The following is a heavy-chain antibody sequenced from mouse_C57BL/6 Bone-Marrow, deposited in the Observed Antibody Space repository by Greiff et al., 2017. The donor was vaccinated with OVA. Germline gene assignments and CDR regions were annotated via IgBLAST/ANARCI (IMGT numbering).Heavy chain of an antibody. Sequence: VQLQQSGAELVRPGASVKLSCKASGYTFTDYYINWVKQRPGQGLEWIARIYPGSGNTYYNEKFKGKATLTAEKSSSTAYMQLSSLTSEDSAVYFCARAYGSSTWFSYWGHGTLVTVSA. CDR2: IYPGSGNT. D-gene: IGHD1-1*01. J-gene: IGHJ3*01. CDR3: ARAYGSSTWFSY. V-gene: IGHV1-76*01. CDR1: GYTFTDYY.